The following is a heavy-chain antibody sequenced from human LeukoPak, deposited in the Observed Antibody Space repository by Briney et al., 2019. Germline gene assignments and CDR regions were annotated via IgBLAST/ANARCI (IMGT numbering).Heavy chain of an antibody. CDR2: INPNSGGT. CDR1: GYTFTGYY. D-gene: IGHD1-26*01. Sequence: ASVKVCCKASGYTFTGYYMHWVRQAPGQGLEWMGWINPNSGGTNYVQKFQGRVTMTRDTSISTAYMELSRLRSDDTAVYYCAREELAAARPFDYWGQGPGHPVSS. J-gene: IGHJ4*02. V-gene: IGHV1-2*02. CDR3: AREELAAARPFDY.